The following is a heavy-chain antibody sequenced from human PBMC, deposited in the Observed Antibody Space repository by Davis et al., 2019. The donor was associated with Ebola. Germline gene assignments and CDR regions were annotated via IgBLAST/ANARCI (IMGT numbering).Heavy chain of an antibody. V-gene: IGHV3-74*01. CDR1: GFTFSSYW. D-gene: IGHD1-26*01. CDR3: AREWELLDY. J-gene: IGHJ4*02. Sequence: HTGGSLRLSCAASGFTFSSYWMHWVRQAPGKGLVWVSRINTDGTRTDYADSVKGRFTVSRDNAKNTLYLQMNSLRAEDTAVYYCAREWELLDYWGQGTLVTVSS. CDR2: INTDGTRT.